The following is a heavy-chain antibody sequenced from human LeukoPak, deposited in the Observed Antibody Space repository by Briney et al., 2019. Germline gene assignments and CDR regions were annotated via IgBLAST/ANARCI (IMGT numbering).Heavy chain of an antibody. D-gene: IGHD4-23*01. V-gene: IGHV3-66*01. CDR2: IYSGGST. Sequence: GGSLRLSCAASGFTFSSYAMSWVRQASGKGLEWVSVIYSGGSTYYADSVKGRFTISRDNSKNTLYLQMNSLRAEDTAVYYCARAGGKGAFDIWGQGTMVTVSS. CDR1: GFTFSSYA. J-gene: IGHJ3*02. CDR3: ARAGGKGAFDI.